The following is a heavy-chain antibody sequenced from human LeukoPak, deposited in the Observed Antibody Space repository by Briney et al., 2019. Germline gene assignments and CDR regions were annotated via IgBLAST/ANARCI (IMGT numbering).Heavy chain of an antibody. V-gene: IGHV1-46*01. CDR2: INPSGGST. J-gene: IGHJ4*02. D-gene: IGHD4-17*01. Sequence: GASVKVSCKASGYTFTSYYMHWVRQAPGQGLAWMGIINPSGGSTSYAQKFQGRVTMTRDMSTSTVYMELSSLRSEDTAVYYCARDLYGDPPADWGQGTLVTVAS. CDR1: GYTFTSYY. CDR3: ARDLYGDPPAD.